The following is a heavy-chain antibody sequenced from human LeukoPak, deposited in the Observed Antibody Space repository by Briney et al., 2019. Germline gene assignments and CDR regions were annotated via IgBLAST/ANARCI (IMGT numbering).Heavy chain of an antibody. CDR1: GLAFSSYA. D-gene: IGHD4-17*01. CDR2: IIGNGGWA. V-gene: IGHV3-23*01. J-gene: IGHJ3*01. CDR3: AKDPNGDYIGAFDF. Sequence: GGSLRLSCAASGLAFSSYAMMWLRQAPGKGLEWVSAIIGNGGWALYADSVKGRFTISRDNSKNTLYLQMSSLRAEDTAVYYCAKDPNGDYIGAFDFWGQGTMVTVSS.